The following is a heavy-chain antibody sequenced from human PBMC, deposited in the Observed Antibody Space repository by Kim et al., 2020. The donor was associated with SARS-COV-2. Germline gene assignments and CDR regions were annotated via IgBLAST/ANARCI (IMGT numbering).Heavy chain of an antibody. D-gene: IGHD3-22*01. J-gene: IGHJ4*02. Sequence: ASVKVSCKASGYTFTSYGISWVRQAPGQGLEWMGWISGHNGNTKYAQKLQGRVTLTTDTSTSTAYMELRSLRSDDTAVYYCARGSPFALYDYDRTGYHYPLEYWGQGTLVTVSS. CDR3: ARGSPFALYDYDRTGYHYPLEY. V-gene: IGHV1-18*01. CDR1: GYTFTSYG. CDR2: ISGHNGNT.